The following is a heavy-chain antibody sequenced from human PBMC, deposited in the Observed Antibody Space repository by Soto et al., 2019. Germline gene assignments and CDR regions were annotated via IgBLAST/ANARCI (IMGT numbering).Heavy chain of an antibody. V-gene: IGHV3-23*01. J-gene: IGHJ6*02. D-gene: IGHD3-22*01. CDR1: GFTFSIYA. Sequence: EVQLLESGGGLVQPGGSLRLSCAAAGFTFSIYAMNWVRQAPGKGLEWVSAISGTGFSTYYADSVKGRFTISRDNSKNTLYLQMNSLRAEDTAIYYCAKDLNYYDSCSHYYYYGMDVWGQGTTVTGSS. CDR3: AKDLNYYDSCSHYYYYGMDV. CDR2: ISGTGFST.